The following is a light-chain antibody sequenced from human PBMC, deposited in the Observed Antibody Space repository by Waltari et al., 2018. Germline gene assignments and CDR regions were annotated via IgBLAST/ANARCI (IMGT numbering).Light chain of an antibody. Sequence: EIVLTHSPATMSASPGERATVSCRASQSVCSNVAWYQQKRSQAPRLLIYGASTRAAGIPARFSGSGSGTEFTLTISSLQSEDFAVYYWQHYNNWPHWTFGQGTKVEIK. V-gene: IGKV3-15*01. CDR2: GAS. CDR1: QSVCSN. J-gene: IGKJ1*01. CDR3: QHYNNWPHWT.